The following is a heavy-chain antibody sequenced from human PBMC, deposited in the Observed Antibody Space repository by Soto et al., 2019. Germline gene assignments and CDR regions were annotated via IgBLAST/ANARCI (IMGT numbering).Heavy chain of an antibody. CDR3: ATGYSSSWYPDY. V-gene: IGHV4-31*03. J-gene: IGHJ4*02. D-gene: IGHD6-13*01. Sequence: QVQLQESGPGLVKPSQTLSLTCTVSGGSISSGGYYWSWIRQHPGKGLEWIGNIYYSGSTYYTPSLKSRVTLSVDTSKNQFSLKLSSVTAADTAVYYCATGYSSSWYPDYWGQGTLVTVSS. CDR1: GGSISSGGYY. CDR2: IYYSGST.